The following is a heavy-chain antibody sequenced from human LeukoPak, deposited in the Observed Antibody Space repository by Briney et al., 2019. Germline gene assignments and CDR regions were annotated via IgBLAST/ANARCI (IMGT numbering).Heavy chain of an antibody. J-gene: IGHJ6*03. D-gene: IGHD5-24*01. CDR3: ARVDGERYHYYYYMDV. V-gene: IGHV3-48*03. CDR2: ISSSCSTI. CDR1: GFTFSSYE. Sequence: GGSLRLSCGASGFTFSSYEMNWVLQAPGNGLEWLSYISSSCSTIYYAGSVKGRFTISRDNAKNSLYLQMNSLRAEDTAVYYCARVDGERYHYYYYMDVWGKGTTVTVSS.